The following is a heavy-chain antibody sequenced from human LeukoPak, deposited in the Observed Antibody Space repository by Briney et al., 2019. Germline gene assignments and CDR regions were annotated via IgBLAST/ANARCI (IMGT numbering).Heavy chain of an antibody. CDR1: GYSISSGYY. CDR3: ARVFGSYYYYMDV. D-gene: IGHD2-21*01. J-gene: IGHJ6*03. CDR2: INHSGST. V-gene: IGHV4-38-2*02. Sequence: PSETLSLTCTVSGYSISSGYYWGWIRQPPGKGLEWIGEINHSGSTNYNPSLKSRVTISVDTSKNQFSLKLSSVTAADTAVYYCARVFGSYYYYMDVWGKGTTVTVSS.